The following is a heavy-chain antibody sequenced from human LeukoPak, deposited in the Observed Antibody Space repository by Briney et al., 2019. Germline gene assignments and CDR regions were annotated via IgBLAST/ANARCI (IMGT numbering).Heavy chain of an antibody. CDR3: ARDSAYYYMDV. Sequence: LSETLSLTCTVSGYSIYSGHYWGWIRQPPGKGLEWIGSMFHSGSTYYNPSLNSRVTISVDTSKNQFSLKLSSVTAADTAVYYCARDSAYYYMDVWGKGTTVTISS. V-gene: IGHV4-38-2*02. D-gene: IGHD2-21*01. J-gene: IGHJ6*03. CDR1: GYSIYSGHY. CDR2: MFHSGST.